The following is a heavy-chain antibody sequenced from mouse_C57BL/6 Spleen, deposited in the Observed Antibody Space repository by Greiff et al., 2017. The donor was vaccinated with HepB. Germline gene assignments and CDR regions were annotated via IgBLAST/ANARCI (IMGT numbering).Heavy chain of an antibody. CDR2: INYDGSST. J-gene: IGHJ1*03. CDR3: AREATVVATFWYFDV. V-gene: IGHV5-16*01. Sequence: EVNLVESEGGLVQPGSSMKLSCTASGFTFSDYYMAWVRQVPEKGLEWVANINYDGSSTYYLDSLKSRFIISRDNAKNILYLQMSSLKSEDTATYYCAREATVVATFWYFDVWGTGTTVTVSS. CDR1: GFTFSDYY. D-gene: IGHD1-1*01.